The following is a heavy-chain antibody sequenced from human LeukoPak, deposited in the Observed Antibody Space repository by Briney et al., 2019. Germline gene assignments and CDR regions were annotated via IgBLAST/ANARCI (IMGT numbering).Heavy chain of an antibody. J-gene: IGHJ4*02. V-gene: IGHV3-48*01. D-gene: IGHD5-12*01. Sequence: GGSLRLSCAASGFTFSSYSMNWVRQAPGKGLEWVSYISSSSSTIYYADSVKGRFTISRDNAKNSLYLQMNSLRAEDTAVYYCVSPGYSGYDSFDYWGQGTLVTVSS. CDR1: GFTFSSYS. CDR2: ISSSSSTI. CDR3: VSPGYSGYDSFDY.